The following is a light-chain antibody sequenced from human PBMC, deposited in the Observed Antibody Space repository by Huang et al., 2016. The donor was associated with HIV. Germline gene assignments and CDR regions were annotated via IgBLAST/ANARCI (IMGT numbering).Light chain of an antibody. Sequence: DVVMTQSPLSLPVTLGQPASISCRSSQSLVYSDANTYLNWFQQRPGQSPRRLIYKVANRDAGVPDRLSGSGSGTDFTLKISGVEAEDVGVYYCMQGTHWPLTFGGGTKVEIK. CDR1: QSLVYSDANTY. CDR2: KVA. CDR3: MQGTHWPLT. J-gene: IGKJ4*01. V-gene: IGKV2-30*01.